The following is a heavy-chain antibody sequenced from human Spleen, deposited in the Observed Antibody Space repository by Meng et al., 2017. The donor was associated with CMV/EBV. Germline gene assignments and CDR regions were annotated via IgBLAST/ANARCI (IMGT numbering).Heavy chain of an antibody. D-gene: IGHD6-6*01. J-gene: IGHJ4*02. CDR1: GYNILDYD. CDR2: MNPKTGNT. CDR3: AREGAIAARPGLVY. V-gene: IGHV1-8*01. Sequence: ASVKVSCKASGYNILDYDINWVRQADGQGLEWVGWMNPKTGNTGYTQKLQGRVTMTRDTSISTAYMELSSLRSEDTAVYYCAREGAIAARPGLVYWGQGTLVTVSS.